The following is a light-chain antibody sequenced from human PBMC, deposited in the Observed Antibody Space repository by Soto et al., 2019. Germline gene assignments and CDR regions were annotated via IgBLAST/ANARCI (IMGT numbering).Light chain of an antibody. J-gene: IGKJ2*01. CDR2: AAF. CDR3: QQYNNWPPYT. V-gene: IGKV3-15*01. Sequence: EIAMTQSPATLSVSPGERVTLSCRASQSISNDLAWYQQKPGQAPRLLIYAAFARATGIPARFSGSGSGTEFTLTISSLQSEDFAVYYCQQYNNWPPYTFGQGTKLEI. CDR1: QSISND.